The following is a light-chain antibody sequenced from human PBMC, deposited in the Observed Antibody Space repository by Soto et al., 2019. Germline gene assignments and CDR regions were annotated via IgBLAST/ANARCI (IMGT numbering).Light chain of an antibody. CDR1: SSNIGGNS. J-gene: IGLJ1*01. CDR2: DDD. CDR3: GSWDSSLSAYV. Sequence: QSVMTQPPSVSAAPGQRVTISCSGSSSNIGGNSVSWYQQLPGTAPKLLIYDDDKRPSGIPDRFSGSKSGTSATLGITGFQTGDEADHYCGSWDSSLSAYVFGTGTKGTVL. V-gene: IGLV1-51*01.